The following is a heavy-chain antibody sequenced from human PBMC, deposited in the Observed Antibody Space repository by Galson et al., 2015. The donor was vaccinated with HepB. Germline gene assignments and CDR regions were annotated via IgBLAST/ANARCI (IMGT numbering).Heavy chain of an antibody. D-gene: IGHD2-2*01. J-gene: IGHJ2*01. Sequence: SLRLSCAASGFTFSNYNMSWVRQAPGKGLEWVSFISNSLITISNEDSVKGRFTISRDNAKNSLFLQMNSLRDEDTAVYYCARADAMRGFDLWGRGTLVTVSS. CDR1: GFTFSNYN. CDR3: ARADAMRGFDL. V-gene: IGHV3-48*02. CDR2: ISNSLITI.